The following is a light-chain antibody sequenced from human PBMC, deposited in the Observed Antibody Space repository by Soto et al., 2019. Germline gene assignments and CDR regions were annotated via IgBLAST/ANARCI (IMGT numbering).Light chain of an antibody. CDR1: SGHSNYA. J-gene: IGLJ2*01. Sequence: QPVLTQSPSASASLGASVKLTCTLSSGHSNYAIAWHQQQSEKGPRYLMKLTSDGSHSKGDGIPDRFSGSSSGAERSLTISSLQAEDEADYYCQTWGSGIVVFGGGTKLTVL. CDR2: LTSDGSH. CDR3: QTWGSGIVV. V-gene: IGLV4-69*01.